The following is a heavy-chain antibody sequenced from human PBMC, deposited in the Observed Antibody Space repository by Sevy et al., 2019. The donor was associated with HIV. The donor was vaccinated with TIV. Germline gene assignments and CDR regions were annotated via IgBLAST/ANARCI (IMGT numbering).Heavy chain of an antibody. Sequence: GGSLRLSCAASRFTFSSYGMHWVRQAPGKGLEWVAVISYDGSNKYADSVKGRLTISRDNSNNTWELQMNSLRPEDTAVYSCAKAQDGSGYSAYGMDVWGQGTTVTVSS. V-gene: IGHV3-30*18. CDR2: ISYDGSNK. D-gene: IGHD3-22*01. J-gene: IGHJ6*02. CDR1: RFTFSSYG. CDR3: AKAQDGSGYSAYGMDV.